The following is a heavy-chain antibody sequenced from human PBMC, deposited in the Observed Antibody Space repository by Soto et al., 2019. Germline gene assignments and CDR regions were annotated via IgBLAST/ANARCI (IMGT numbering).Heavy chain of an antibody. CDR3: ARDGRVYGGNSGYYYGMDV. Sequence: SETLSLTCAVSGGSISSGGYSWSWIRQPPGKGLEWIGYIYHSGSTYYNPSLKSRVTISVDRSKNQFSLKLSSVTAADTAVYYCARDGRVYGGNSGYYYGMDVWGQGTTVT. V-gene: IGHV4-30-2*01. J-gene: IGHJ6*02. CDR2: IYHSGST. CDR1: GGSISSGGYS. D-gene: IGHD4-17*01.